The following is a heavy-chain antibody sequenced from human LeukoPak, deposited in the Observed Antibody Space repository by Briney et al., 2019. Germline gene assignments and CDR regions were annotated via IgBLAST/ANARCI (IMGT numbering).Heavy chain of an antibody. CDR1: GFTFSSYA. J-gene: IGHJ2*01. Sequence: PGGSLRLSCAASGFTFSSYAMSWIRQPPGKGLEWIGYIYYTGSTNYNPSLKSRVTISADTSKNQFSLKLSSVTAADTAVYYCARYLAAGYFDLWGRGTLVTVSS. CDR2: IYYTGST. D-gene: IGHD6-25*01. CDR3: ARYLAAGYFDL. V-gene: IGHV4-59*08.